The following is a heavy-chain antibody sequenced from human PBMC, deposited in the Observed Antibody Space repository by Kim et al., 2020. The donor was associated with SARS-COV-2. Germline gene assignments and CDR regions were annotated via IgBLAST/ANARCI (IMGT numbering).Heavy chain of an antibody. J-gene: IGHJ5*02. CDR1: GGSISSGGYY. CDR2: IYYSGST. V-gene: IGHV4-31*03. CDR3: ALRRSDSSSWDGMNNWFDP. D-gene: IGHD6-13*01. Sequence: SETLSLTCTVSGGSISSGGYYWSWIRQHPGKGLEWIGYIYYSGSTYYNPSLKSRVTISVDTSKNQFSLKLSSVTAADTAVYYCALRRSDSSSWDGMNNWFDPWGQGTLVTVSS.